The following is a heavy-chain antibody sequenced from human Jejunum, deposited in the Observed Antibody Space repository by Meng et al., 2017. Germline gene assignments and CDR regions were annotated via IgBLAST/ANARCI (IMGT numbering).Heavy chain of an antibody. D-gene: IGHD6-13*01. CDR3: ARDLLGPAIAATGWFDP. CDR1: GASISYSNW. V-gene: IGHV4-4*02. CDR2: IYHTGTP. J-gene: IGHJ5*02. Sequence: VQLTESGPGLGKPSVTLSLPCAVSGASISYSNWWSWLRQPPGKGLEWIGEIYHTGTPNYNPSLKSRVTMSLDKSKNQFSLELTSVTAADTAVYYCARDLLGPAIAATGWFDPWGQGTLVTVSS.